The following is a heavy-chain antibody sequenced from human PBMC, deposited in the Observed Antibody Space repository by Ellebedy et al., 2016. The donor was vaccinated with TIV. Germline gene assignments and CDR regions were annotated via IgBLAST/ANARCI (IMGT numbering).Heavy chain of an antibody. CDR3: ARDPKYYYDHSYGMDV. CDR1: GFTFSSHW. Sequence: GGSLRLSCAASGFTFSSHWMSWVRQAPGKGLEWVANIKQDGSEKYYVDSVKGRFTISRDNAKNSLYLQMNSLRAEDTAVYYCARDPKYYYDHSYGMDVWGQGTTVTVSS. V-gene: IGHV3-7*01. D-gene: IGHD3-22*01. J-gene: IGHJ6*02. CDR2: IKQDGSEK.